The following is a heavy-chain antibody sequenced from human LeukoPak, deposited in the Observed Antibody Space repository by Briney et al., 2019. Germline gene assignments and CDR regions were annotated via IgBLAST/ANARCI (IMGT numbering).Heavy chain of an antibody. V-gene: IGHV5-51*01. CDR1: GYSFTSYR. D-gene: IGHD4-17*01. CDR3: ARLPDSRGDYASHDH. J-gene: IGHJ4*02. CDR2: IYPGDSDT. Sequence: GESLRISCKGSGYSFTSYRIGWVRQMPGKGLEWMGIIYPGDSDTRYSPSFQGQVTISADKSISTAYLQWSSLKASDTAMYYCARLPDSRGDYASHDHWGQGTLVTVSS.